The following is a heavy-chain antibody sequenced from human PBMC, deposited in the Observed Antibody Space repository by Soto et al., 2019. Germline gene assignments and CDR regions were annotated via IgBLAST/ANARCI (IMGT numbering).Heavy chain of an antibody. Sequence: SETLPLTWTVSAAYISRSNYLRRLNQKPPGKGLEWIGSIYSSGSTYYGPSLKSRVTISVDTYNTHFSLTLSSVTATDTAGNYCARATVAAGKRGKGFDYQGEGTRGTVSS. V-gene: IGHV4-39*02. D-gene: IGHD6-13*01. CDR3: ARATVAAGKRGKGFDY. CDR2: IYSSGST. J-gene: IGHJ4*02. CDR1: AAYISRSNYL.